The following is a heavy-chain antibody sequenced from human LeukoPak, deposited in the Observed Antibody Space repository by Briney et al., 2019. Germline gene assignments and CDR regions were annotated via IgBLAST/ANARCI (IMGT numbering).Heavy chain of an antibody. Sequence: GASVKVSCKAFGYTFTDYYIHWVRQAPGQGLEWMGWINPNSGGTSYAQKFQGRVTVTRDTSISTAYMELSRLISDDTAVYYCARGQLLTTVVTPVLFWGQGTLVTVSS. V-gene: IGHV1-2*02. CDR1: GYTFTDYY. CDR2: INPNSGGT. J-gene: IGHJ4*02. CDR3: ARGQLLTTVVTPVLF. D-gene: IGHD4-23*01.